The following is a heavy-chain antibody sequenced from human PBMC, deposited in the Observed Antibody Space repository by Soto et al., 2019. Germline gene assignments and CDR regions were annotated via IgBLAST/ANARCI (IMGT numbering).Heavy chain of an antibody. D-gene: IGHD3-9*01. CDR2: ISAYNGNT. CDR3: ARNRRDILTGLSWFDP. CDR1: GYTFTSYG. Sequence: ASVKVSCKASGYTFTSYGISWVRQAPGQGLEWMGWISAYNGNTNYAQKLQGRVTMTTDTSTSTAYMELRSPRSDDTAVYYCARNRRDILTGLSWFDPWGQGTLVTVSS. J-gene: IGHJ5*02. V-gene: IGHV1-18*01.